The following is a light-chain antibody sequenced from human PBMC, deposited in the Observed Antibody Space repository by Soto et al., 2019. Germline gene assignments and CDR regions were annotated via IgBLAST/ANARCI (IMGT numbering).Light chain of an antibody. V-gene: IGKV1-5*01. CDR3: QQYNSYSYT. CDR2: DAS. J-gene: IGKJ5*01. CDR1: RSIGSW. Sequence: DIQMTQSPSTLPASVGDRVTITCRASRSIGSWLAWYQQQPGKAPKLLIYDASTLESGVPSRFSGSGSGTEFTLTISSLQFDDSATYYCQQYNSYSYTFGQGTRLEIK.